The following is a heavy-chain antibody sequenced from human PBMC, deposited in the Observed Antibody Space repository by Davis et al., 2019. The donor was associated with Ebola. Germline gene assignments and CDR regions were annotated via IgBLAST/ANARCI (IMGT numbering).Heavy chain of an antibody. CDR2: INPSGGST. J-gene: IGHJ4*02. CDR1: GYTLTSYY. CDR3: ARWSGATYYDILTGYPGPSSLPGSFDH. D-gene: IGHD3-9*01. Sequence: ASVKVSCKASGYTLTSYYMHWVRQAPGQGLEWMGIINPSGGSTSYAQKFQGRVTMTRDTSTSTVYMELSSLRSEDTAVYYCARWSGATYYDILTGYPGPSSLPGSFDHWGQGTLVTVSS. V-gene: IGHV1-46*01.